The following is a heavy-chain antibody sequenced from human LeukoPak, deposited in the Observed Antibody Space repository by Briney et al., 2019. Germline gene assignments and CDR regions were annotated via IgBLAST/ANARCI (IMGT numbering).Heavy chain of an antibody. Sequence: GGSLRLSCAASGFDFGAYEMNWVRQAPGKGLEWVAYFAGSDTTTYYSDSVKGRFTISRDNARNSLYLQMNSLRAEDTALYYCTTLGYHLDSWGQGTLVTVSS. CDR2: FAGSDTTT. J-gene: IGHJ4*02. D-gene: IGHD3-22*01. CDR3: TTLGYHLDS. CDR1: GFDFGAYE. V-gene: IGHV3-48*03.